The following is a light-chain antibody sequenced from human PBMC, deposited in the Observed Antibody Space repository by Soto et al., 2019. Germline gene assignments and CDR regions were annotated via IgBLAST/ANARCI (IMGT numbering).Light chain of an antibody. J-gene: IGKJ1*01. CDR3: LQDYNYPWT. CDR1: QGIGND. CDR2: AAS. Sequence: AIPMTQSPSSLSASVGDRVTITCRASQGIGNDLGWYQEKPGKAPNLLIYAASNLQSGVPSRFSGSGSCTDFTLTISSLQPEDFATYYCLQDYNYPWTFGQGTKVEIK. V-gene: IGKV1-6*01.